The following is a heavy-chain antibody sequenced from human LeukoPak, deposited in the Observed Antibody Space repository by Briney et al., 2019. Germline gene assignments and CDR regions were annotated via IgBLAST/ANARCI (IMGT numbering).Heavy chain of an antibody. CDR3: ARARDSSWDY. J-gene: IGHJ4*02. Sequence: GVSLRLSCAASGFTFSSYGMHWVRQAPGKGLEWVANIKDDGSEKYYVDSVKGRFTISRDDARNSLYLQMNSLRAEDTAVYYCARARDSSWDYWGQGTLVTVSS. CDR2: IKDDGSEK. V-gene: IGHV3-7*03. CDR1: GFTFSSYG. D-gene: IGHD6-13*01.